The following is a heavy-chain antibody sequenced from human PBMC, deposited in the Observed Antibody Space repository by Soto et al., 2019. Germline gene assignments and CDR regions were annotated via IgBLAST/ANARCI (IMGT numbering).Heavy chain of an antibody. CDR2: INAGNGNT. V-gene: IGHV1-3*01. D-gene: IGHD3-9*01. CDR1: RYTFTSYA. Sequence: ASVKVSCKASRYTFTSYAMHWVRQAPGQRLEWMGWINAGNGNTKYSQKFQGRVTITRDTSASTAYMELSSLRSEDTAVYYCARADYDITRMDVWGQGTTVTVSS. J-gene: IGHJ6*02. CDR3: ARADYDITRMDV.